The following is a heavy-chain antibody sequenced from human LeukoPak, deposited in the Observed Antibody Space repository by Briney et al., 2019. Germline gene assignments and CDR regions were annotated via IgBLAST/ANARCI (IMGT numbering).Heavy chain of an antibody. D-gene: IGHD3-10*01. CDR2: IYYSGST. CDR3: ARGPPGGQFDP. CDR1: GGSISSYY. J-gene: IGHJ5*02. V-gene: IGHV4-59*07. Sequence: SDTLSLTCTVSGGSISSYYWSWIRQPPGKGLEWIGYIYYSGSTNYNPSLKSRVTISVDTSKNQFSLKLSSVTAADTAVYYCARGPPGGQFDPWGQGTLVTVSS.